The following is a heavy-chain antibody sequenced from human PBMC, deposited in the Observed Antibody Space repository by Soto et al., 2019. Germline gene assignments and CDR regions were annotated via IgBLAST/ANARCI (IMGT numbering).Heavy chain of an antibody. CDR3: ARDRFRCSGGSCYSFVY. CDR1: GYTFTSYA. J-gene: IGHJ4*02. V-gene: IGHV1-3*01. Sequence: GASVKVSCKASGYTFTSYAMHWVRQAPGQRLEWMGWINAGNGNTKYSQKFQGRVTITRDTSASTAYMELSSLRSEDTAVYYCARDRFRCSGGSCYSFVYWGQGTLVTVSS. CDR2: INAGNGNT. D-gene: IGHD2-15*01.